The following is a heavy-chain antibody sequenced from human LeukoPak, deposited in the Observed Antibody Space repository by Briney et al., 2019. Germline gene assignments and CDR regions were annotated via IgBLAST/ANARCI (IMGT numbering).Heavy chain of an antibody. CDR1: GYSISSGCY. D-gene: IGHD1-26*01. V-gene: IGHV4-38-2*01. CDR3: ARCIVGATLFDY. J-gene: IGHJ4*02. Sequence: SETLSLTCAVSGYSISSGCYWGWIRQPPGKGLEGIGSIYHSGSTYYNPSLKSRVTISVDTSKNQFSLKLSSVTAADTAVYYCARCIVGATLFDYWGQGTLVTVSS. CDR2: IYHSGST.